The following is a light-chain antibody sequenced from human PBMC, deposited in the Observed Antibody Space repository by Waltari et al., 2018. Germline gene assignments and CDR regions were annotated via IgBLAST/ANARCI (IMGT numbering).Light chain of an antibody. CDR1: QNIKTY. V-gene: IGKV1-39*01. Sequence: DIQVTQSPSSLSAAIGDRVTISCRTSQNIKTYLNWYLQKPGKAPKPLIYAASTLLSGVPTRFSGSGSGTDFTLTISSVQVEDVATYFCQQSYSTPLYTTGQGTKIEIK. J-gene: IGKJ2*01. CDR2: AAS. CDR3: QQSYSTPLYT.